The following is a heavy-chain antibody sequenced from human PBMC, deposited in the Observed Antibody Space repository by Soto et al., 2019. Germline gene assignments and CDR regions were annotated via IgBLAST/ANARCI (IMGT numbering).Heavy chain of an antibody. Sequence: QVQLQQWGAGLLKPSETLSLTCAVYGGSFSGYYWSWIHQPPGKGLEWIGEINHSGSTNYNPSLKSRVTISLDPSKNQFSLKLSSVTAADTAVYYCARTRRITMVRGVITGAYFQHWGQGTLVTVSS. CDR1: GGSFSGYY. V-gene: IGHV4-34*01. CDR3: ARTRRITMVRGVITGAYFQH. CDR2: INHSGST. J-gene: IGHJ1*01. D-gene: IGHD3-10*01.